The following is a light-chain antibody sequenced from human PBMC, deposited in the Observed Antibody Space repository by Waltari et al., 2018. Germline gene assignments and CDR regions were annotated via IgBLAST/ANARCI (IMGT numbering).Light chain of an antibody. CDR2: GAT. J-gene: IGKJ1*01. Sequence: IVPTHSPATRSVSPGGSATLFCRASHSSTNLLAWYQQKPGQAPRLLIYGATTRATGIPARFSGSGSGTEFTLTISSLQSEDFAVYYCQHFNTWWTFGQGTKVEFK. V-gene: IGKV3-15*01. CDR3: QHFNTWWT. CDR1: HSSTNL.